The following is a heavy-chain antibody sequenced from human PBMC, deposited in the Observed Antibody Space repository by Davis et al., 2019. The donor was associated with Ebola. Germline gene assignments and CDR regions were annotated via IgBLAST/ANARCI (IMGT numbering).Heavy chain of an antibody. Sequence: ASVKVSCKASGGTFSSYAISWVRQAPGQGLEWMGWMNPNSGNTGYAQRFQGRVSMTRNTSISTAYMELSSLTSEDTAVYYCARAHTWSQINYYCFDYWGQGTLVTVSS. CDR3: ARAHTWSQINYYCFDY. CDR1: GGTFSSYA. V-gene: IGHV1-8*02. D-gene: IGHD3-10*01. J-gene: IGHJ4*02. CDR2: MNPNSGNT.